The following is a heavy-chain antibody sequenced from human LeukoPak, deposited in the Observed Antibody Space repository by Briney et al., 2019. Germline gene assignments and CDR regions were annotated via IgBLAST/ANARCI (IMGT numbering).Heavy chain of an antibody. V-gene: IGHV3-7*01. CDR1: GFTFSSYW. D-gene: IGHD3-10*01. Sequence: GGSLRLSCAASGFTFSSYWMNWVRQAPGKGLECVANIKQDGSEKYYMDSVKGRFTISRDNAKNSLYLQMNSLRVEDTAVYYCARVRGSKSMDVWGQGTTVTVSS. CDR2: IKQDGSEK. CDR3: ARVRGSKSMDV. J-gene: IGHJ6*02.